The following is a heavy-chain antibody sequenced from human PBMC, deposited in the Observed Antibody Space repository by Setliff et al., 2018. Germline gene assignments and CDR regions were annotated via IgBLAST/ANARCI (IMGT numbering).Heavy chain of an antibody. CDR2: IYYSGST. CDR3: ARDTYYYDSSGSYYYYMDV. D-gene: IGHD3-22*01. V-gene: IGHV4-59*01. CDR1: GGSISSYY. Sequence: SETLSLTCTVSGGSISSYYWSWIRQPPGKGLEWIGYIYYSGSTNYNPSLKSRVTISVDTSKNQFSLKLSSVTAADTAVYYCARDTYYYDSSGSYYYYMDVWGKGTTVTVSS. J-gene: IGHJ6*03.